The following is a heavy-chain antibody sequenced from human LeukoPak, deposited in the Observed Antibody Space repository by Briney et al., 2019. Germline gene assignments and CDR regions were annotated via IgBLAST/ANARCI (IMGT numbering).Heavy chain of an antibody. CDR2: ISGSGGST. CDR1: GFTFSSYA. Sequence: GGSLRLSCAASGFTFSSYAMSWVRQAPGKGLEWVSAISGSGGSTYYADSVKGRFTISRDNSKNTLYLQMNSLRAEDTAVYYCAKARGQYSSSSRFFDYWGQGTLVTVSS. J-gene: IGHJ4*02. V-gene: IGHV3-23*01. D-gene: IGHD6-6*01. CDR3: AKARGQYSSSSRFFDY.